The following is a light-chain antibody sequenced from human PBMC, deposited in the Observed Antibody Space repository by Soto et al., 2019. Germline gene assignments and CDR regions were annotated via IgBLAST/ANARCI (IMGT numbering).Light chain of an antibody. CDR1: QSLTSSY. CDR3: HQCYSSRT. V-gene: IGKV3-20*01. CDR2: GAS. J-gene: IGKJ1*01. Sequence: ENVLTQSPATLSLSPGERASLSCRASQSLTSSYLAWYQQKPGQAPRLLIYGASSRATGIPDRFSGSGSGTDFTLTISRLEPEDFAVYYCHQCYSSRTFGQGTKV.